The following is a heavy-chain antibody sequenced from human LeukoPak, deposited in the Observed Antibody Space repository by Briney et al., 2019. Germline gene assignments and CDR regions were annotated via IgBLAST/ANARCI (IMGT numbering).Heavy chain of an antibody. CDR2: IHHSGST. Sequence: SETLSLTCIVSGYSISSGYYWGWIRQPPGKGLEWIGNIHHSGSTYYNPSLKSRVTISLDTSKNQLSLKLSSVTAADTAVYYCARVAAGIGFFQHWGQGTLVTVSS. CDR1: GYSISSGYY. J-gene: IGHJ1*01. D-gene: IGHD6-13*01. CDR3: ARVAAGIGFFQH. V-gene: IGHV4-38-2*02.